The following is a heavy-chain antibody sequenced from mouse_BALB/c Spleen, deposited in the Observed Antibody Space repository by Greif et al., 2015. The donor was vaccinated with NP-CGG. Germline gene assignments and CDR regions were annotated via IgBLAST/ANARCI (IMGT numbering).Heavy chain of an antibody. CDR1: GFNIKDTY. V-gene: IGHV14-3*02. CDR3: ARGDYDGRYAMDY. D-gene: IGHD2-4*01. J-gene: IGHJ4*01. CDR2: IDPANGNT. Sequence: VQLKESGAELVKPGASVKLSCTASGFNIKDTYMHWVKQRPEQGLEWIGRIDPANGNTKYDPKFQGKATITADTSSNTAYLQLSSLTSEDTAVYYCARGDYDGRYAMDYWGQGTSVTVSS.